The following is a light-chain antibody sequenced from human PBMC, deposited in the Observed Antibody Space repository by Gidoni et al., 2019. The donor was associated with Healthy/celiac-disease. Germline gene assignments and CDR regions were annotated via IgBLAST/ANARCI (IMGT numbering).Light chain of an antibody. Sequence: DIQITQSPSTLSASVGDRVTITCRASQSISSWLAWYQQKPGKAPKLLIYDASSLESGVPSRFSGSGSGTEFTLTISSLQPDDFATYYCQQYNSALAFGQGTKVEIK. V-gene: IGKV1-5*01. CDR1: QSISSW. CDR2: DAS. CDR3: QQYNSALA. J-gene: IGKJ1*01.